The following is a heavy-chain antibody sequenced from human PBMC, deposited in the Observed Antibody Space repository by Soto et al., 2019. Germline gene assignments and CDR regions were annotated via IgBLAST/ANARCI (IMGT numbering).Heavy chain of an antibody. V-gene: IGHV4-4*07. CDR3: ARESGDNWTYEVY. Sequence: XATLSLTCTVSGGSISDYSLSWIRQSAGKGLEWVGRVHINGNTHYNPSLRGRVTMSVDTSNNQFHLRVTSVTAADTAVYYCARESGDNWTYEVYWGQGTLVTVSS. J-gene: IGHJ4*02. CDR1: GGSISDYS. D-gene: IGHD1-7*01. CDR2: VHINGNT.